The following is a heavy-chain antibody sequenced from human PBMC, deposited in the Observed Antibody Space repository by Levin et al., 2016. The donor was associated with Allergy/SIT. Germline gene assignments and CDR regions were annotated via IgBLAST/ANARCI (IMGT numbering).Heavy chain of an antibody. J-gene: IGHJ3*01. D-gene: IGHD3-16*01. CDR1: AGSINSGGYY. CDR3: ARDPWGQPGRRGFDF. CDR2: VHNNGRT. Sequence: SETLSLTCTVSAGSINSGGYYWSWIRQSPGKGLEWIASVHNNGRTEYNPSLKRRVTISLDTSTNLLSLKMTSVMAADTGVYYCARDPWGQPGRRGFDFWGQGTMVTVSS. V-gene: IGHV4-61*08.